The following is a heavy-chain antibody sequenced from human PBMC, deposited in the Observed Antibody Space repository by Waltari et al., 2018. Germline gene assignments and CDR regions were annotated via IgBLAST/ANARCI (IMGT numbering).Heavy chain of an antibody. Sequence: QVQLQESGPGLVKPSQTLSLTCTVSGGSISSGSYYWSWIRQPAGKGLEWIGYIYTSGSTNYNPSLKSRVTISVDTSKSQFSLKLSSGTAADTAVYYCARDGGGSSSHDAFDIWGQGTMVTVSS. D-gene: IGHD1-26*01. V-gene: IGHV4-61*09. CDR1: GGSISSGSYY. J-gene: IGHJ3*02. CDR3: ARDGGGSSSHDAFDI. CDR2: IYTSGST.